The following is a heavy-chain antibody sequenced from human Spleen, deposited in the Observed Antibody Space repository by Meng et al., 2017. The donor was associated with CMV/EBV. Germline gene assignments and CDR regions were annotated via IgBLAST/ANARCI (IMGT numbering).Heavy chain of an antibody. V-gene: IGHV5-51*01. D-gene: IGHD5-18*01. CDR1: AYDFSDYW. Sequence: KGSAYDFSDYWVGWVRQMPGKGLEWMGIIYPGDSETRYSPSFQGQVTISADKSINTAYLQWSSLKASDTAIYYCARQGYSYGGNWFDPWGQGTLVTVSS. CDR2: IYPGDSET. J-gene: IGHJ5*02. CDR3: ARQGYSYGGNWFDP.